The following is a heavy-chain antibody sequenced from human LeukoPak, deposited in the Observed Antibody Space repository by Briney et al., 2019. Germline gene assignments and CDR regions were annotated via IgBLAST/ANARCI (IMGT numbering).Heavy chain of an antibody. CDR3: AICIRYYYYGMDV. CDR1: EFILSSYA. Sequence: GGSLRLSCEASEFILSSYAMTWVRQAPGKGLEWVANIKQDESEKYYVDSVKGRFTVSRDNAQNSLYLQMNSLRAEDTAVYYCAICIRYYYYGMDVWGQGTTVTVSS. CDR2: IKQDESEK. J-gene: IGHJ6*02. V-gene: IGHV3-7*01. D-gene: IGHD2-21*01.